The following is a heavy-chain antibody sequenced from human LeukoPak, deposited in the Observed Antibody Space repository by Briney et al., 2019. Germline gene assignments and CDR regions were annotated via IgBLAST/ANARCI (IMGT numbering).Heavy chain of an antibody. Sequence: PSETLSLTCTVSGGSISSYYWSWIRQPAGKGLEWIGRIYTSGSTNYNPSLKSRVTMSVDTSKNQFSLKLSSVTAADTAVYYCARNHVDTAMVRYYYYYYMDVWGKGTTVTVSS. CDR1: GGSISSYY. J-gene: IGHJ6*03. CDR2: IYTSGST. V-gene: IGHV4-4*07. CDR3: ARNHVDTAMVRYYYYYYMDV. D-gene: IGHD5-18*01.